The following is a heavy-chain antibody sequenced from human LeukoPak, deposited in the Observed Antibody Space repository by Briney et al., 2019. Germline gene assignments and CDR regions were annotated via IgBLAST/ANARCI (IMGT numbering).Heavy chain of an antibody. CDR2: ISGSGGST. V-gene: IGHV3-23*01. D-gene: IGHD3-22*01. Sequence: GGSLRLSCAASGFTFSNYAMSWVRQAPGKGLEWVSAISGSGGSTYYADSVKGRFTISRDNSKNTLYLQMNSLRAEDTAVYYCAKRGVYYDSSGYYHNYFDYWGQGTLVTVSS. CDR1: GFTFSNYA. CDR3: AKRGVYYDSSGYYHNYFDY. J-gene: IGHJ4*02.